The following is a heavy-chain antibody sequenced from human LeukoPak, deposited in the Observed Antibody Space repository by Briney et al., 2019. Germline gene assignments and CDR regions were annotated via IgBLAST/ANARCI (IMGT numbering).Heavy chain of an antibody. CDR2: ISSSTLKI. Sequence: PGGSLRLSCAASGFTFSKYAMTWVRQAPGKGLEWVSAISSSTLKIYYADSVKGRFTISRDNSKNTLYLLMNSLRAEDTAVYYCASPNLLKVGATTFDGHIDYWGQGTLVTVSS. V-gene: IGHV3-23*01. D-gene: IGHD1-26*01. CDR3: ASPNLLKVGATTFDGHIDY. CDR1: GFTFSKYA. J-gene: IGHJ4*02.